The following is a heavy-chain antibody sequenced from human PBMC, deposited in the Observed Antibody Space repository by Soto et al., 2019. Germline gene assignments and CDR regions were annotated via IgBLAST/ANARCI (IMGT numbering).Heavy chain of an antibody. Sequence: GESLKISCKASGYSFTSYWIGWVRQMPGKGLEWMGIIYPGDSDTRYSPSFQGQVTISADKSISTAYLQWSSLKASDTAMYYCARPGAARGVIRDNWFDPWGXGTLVRGSS. D-gene: IGHD3-10*01. CDR2: IYPGDSDT. V-gene: IGHV5-51*01. CDR1: GYSFTSYW. J-gene: IGHJ5*02. CDR3: ARPGAARGVIRDNWFDP.